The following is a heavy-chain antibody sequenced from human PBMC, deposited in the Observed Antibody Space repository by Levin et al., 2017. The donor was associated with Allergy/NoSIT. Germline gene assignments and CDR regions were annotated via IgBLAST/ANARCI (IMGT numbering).Heavy chain of an antibody. CDR1: GFTFSNHA. J-gene: IGHJ6*02. Sequence: GESLKISCAASGFTFSNHAMHWVRQAPGKGPEHVAFISYDGSKKFSAASVRGRFAISRDNSKNTLYLELNAVRPDDTGVYSCAKDRGKYCTGDCHGMDVWGQGTTVTVSS. CDR3: AKDRGKYCTGDCHGMDV. V-gene: IGHV3-30*09. D-gene: IGHD2-8*02. CDR2: ISYDGSKK.